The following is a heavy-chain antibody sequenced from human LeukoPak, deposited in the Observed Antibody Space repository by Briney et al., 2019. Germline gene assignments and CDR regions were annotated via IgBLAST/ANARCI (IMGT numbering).Heavy chain of an antibody. J-gene: IGHJ4*02. Sequence: SVKVSCKASGGTFSSYAISWVRQAPGQGLEWMGRIIPIFGTANYAQKFQGRVTITTDESTSTAYMELSSLRSEDTAVYYCARDRASTAMAYFDYWGQGTLVTVCS. CDR3: ARDRASTAMAYFDY. CDR2: IIPIFGTA. D-gene: IGHD5-18*01. CDR1: GGTFSSYA. V-gene: IGHV1-69*05.